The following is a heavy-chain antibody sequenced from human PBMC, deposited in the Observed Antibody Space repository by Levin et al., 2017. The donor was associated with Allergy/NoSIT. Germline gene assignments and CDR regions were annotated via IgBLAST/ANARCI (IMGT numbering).Heavy chain of an antibody. D-gene: IGHD3-10*01. CDR3: TTDSYGSGSYHY. Sequence: GESLKISCAASGFTLSNAWMSWVRQAPGKGLEWVGRIKSKTDGGTTDYAAPVKGRFTISRDDSKNTLYLQMNSLKTEDTAVYYCTTDSYGSGSYHYWGQGTLVTVSS. V-gene: IGHV3-15*01. CDR2: IKSKTDGGTT. J-gene: IGHJ4*02. CDR1: GFTLSNAW.